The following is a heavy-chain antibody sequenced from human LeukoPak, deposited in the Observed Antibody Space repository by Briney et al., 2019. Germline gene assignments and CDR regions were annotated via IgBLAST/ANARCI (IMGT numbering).Heavy chain of an antibody. J-gene: IGHJ3*02. CDR3: ARHYGGNSLGAFDI. D-gene: IGHD4-23*01. V-gene: IGHV4-59*11. CDR2: IYYSGST. CDR1: GDPISSHY. Sequence: PSETLSLTCTVSGDPISSHYWSWIRQPPGKGLEWIGYIYYSGSTKFNPSLKSRVTISVDTSKNQFSLKLSSVTAADTAVYYCARHYGGNSLGAFDIWGQGTTVIVSS.